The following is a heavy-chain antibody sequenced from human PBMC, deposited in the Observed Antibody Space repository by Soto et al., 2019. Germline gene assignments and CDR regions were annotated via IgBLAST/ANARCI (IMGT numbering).Heavy chain of an antibody. J-gene: IGHJ6*02. CDR2: ITSGGTVF. D-gene: IGHD3-9*01. CDR3: ARGRYALGV. CDR1: GFNVGDYE. Sequence: EVQLVESGGGLVQPGGSLRLSCAASGFNVGDYEMNWVRQAPGKGLEWISMITSGGTVFYYADSVRGRFAISRDDTENSLHLQMNSLRVEDTAMYYCARGRYALGVWGQGTTVTVSS. V-gene: IGHV3-48*03.